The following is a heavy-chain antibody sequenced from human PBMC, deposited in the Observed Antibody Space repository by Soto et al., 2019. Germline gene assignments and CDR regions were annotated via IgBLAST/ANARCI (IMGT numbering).Heavy chain of an antibody. CDR2: ISYDGNYK. CDR3: AKRLTYDYGPFDY. Sequence: QAQLVESGGGVVQPGRSLRLSCAASGFTFSSYGMHWVRQAPGKGLEWVALISYDGNYKYYADSVKGRFTISRDNSKNTLYLQINSLRAEDTALYYCAKRLTYDYGPFDYWGQGTLVTVSS. D-gene: IGHD4-17*01. V-gene: IGHV3-30*18. CDR1: GFTFSSYG. J-gene: IGHJ4*02.